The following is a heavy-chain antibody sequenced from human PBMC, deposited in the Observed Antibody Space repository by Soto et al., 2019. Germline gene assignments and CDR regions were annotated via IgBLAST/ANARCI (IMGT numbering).Heavy chain of an antibody. D-gene: IGHD3-10*01. CDR3: AKGLLIMVRKVIIPPQYYYGMDV. Sequence: GSLRLSCSASGCTFGDHAMSWVRQAPGKWLEWVSVFSGSGGITYYEDSVKGRFTISRDNAKNTLYLQMNSLRAEDTAVYYCAKGLLIMVRKVIIPPQYYYGMDVWGQGTTVTVSS. CDR2: FSGSGGIT. V-gene: IGHV3-23*01. CDR1: GCTFGDHA. J-gene: IGHJ6*02.